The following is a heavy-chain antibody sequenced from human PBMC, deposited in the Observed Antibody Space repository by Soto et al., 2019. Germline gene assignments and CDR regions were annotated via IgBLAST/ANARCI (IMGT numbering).Heavy chain of an antibody. J-gene: IGHJ2*01. Sequence: QVQLVESGGGVVQPGRSLRLSCAASGFTFSSYAMHWVRQAPGKGLEWVAVISYGGSNKYYADSVKGRFTISRDNSKNTLYLQMNSLRAEDTAVYYCARVDGQWLVWWYFDLWGRGTLVTVSS. V-gene: IGHV3-30-3*01. CDR3: ARVDGQWLVWWYFDL. CDR2: ISYGGSNK. CDR1: GFTFSSYA. D-gene: IGHD6-19*01.